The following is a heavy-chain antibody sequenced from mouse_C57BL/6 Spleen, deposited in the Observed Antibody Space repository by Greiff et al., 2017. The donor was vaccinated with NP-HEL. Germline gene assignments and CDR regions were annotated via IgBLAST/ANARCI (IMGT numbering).Heavy chain of an antibody. CDR1: GYTFTSYW. CDR3: ARFTTVAPGGFDY. V-gene: IGHV1-81*01. J-gene: IGHJ2*01. D-gene: IGHD1-1*01. Sequence: QVQLQQPGTELVKPGASVKLSCKASGYTFTSYWMHWVKQRTGQGLEWIGEIYPRSGNTYYNEKFKGKATLTADKSSSTAYMELRSLTSEDSAVYFCARFTTVAPGGFDYWGQGTTLTVSS. CDR2: IYPRSGNT.